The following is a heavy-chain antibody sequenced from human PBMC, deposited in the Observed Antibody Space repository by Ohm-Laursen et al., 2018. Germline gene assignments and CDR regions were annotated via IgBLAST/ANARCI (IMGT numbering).Heavy chain of an antibody. CDR2: ISSSGSTI. CDR1: GFTFSDYY. Sequence: SLRLSCAASGFTFSDYYMSWIRQAPGKGLEWVSYISSSGSTIYYADSVKGRFTISRDNAKNSLYLQMNSLRAEDTAVYYCARVRCSGGSCYHDAFDIWGQGTMVTVSS. CDR3: ARVRCSGGSCYHDAFDI. D-gene: IGHD2-15*01. V-gene: IGHV3-11*01. J-gene: IGHJ3*02.